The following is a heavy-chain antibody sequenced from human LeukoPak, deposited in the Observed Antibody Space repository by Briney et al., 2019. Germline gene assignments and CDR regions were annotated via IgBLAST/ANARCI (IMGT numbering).Heavy chain of an antibody. CDR3: AKRTSGSSWYSSDS. CDR2: INWNGGST. D-gene: IGHD6-13*01. V-gene: IGHV3-20*04. J-gene: IGHJ4*02. Sequence: GGSLRLSCVASGFTFDDHDMSWVRQAPGKGLEWVSNINWNGGSTGYADSVKGRFTISRDNSKTTLFLQMNSLRAEDTAVYYCAKRTSGSSWYSSDSWGQGTLVTVSS. CDR1: GFTFDDHD.